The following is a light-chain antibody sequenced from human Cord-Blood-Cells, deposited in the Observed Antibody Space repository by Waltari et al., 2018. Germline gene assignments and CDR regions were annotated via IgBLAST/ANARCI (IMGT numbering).Light chain of an antibody. V-gene: IGLV2-23*01. CDR1: SSDVGSYNL. J-gene: IGLJ1*01. Sequence: QSALTQPASASGSPGQSITISCTGTSSDVGSYNLVSWYQQHPGKAPKLMIYEGSKRPSGVSNRVSGSKSGNTASLTISALQAEDEADYYCCSYAGSSTYVFGTGTKVTVL. CDR3: CSYAGSSTYV. CDR2: EGS.